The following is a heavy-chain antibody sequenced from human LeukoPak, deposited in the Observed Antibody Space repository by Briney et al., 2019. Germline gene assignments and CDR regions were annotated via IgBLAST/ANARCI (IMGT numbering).Heavy chain of an antibody. D-gene: IGHD1-26*01. CDR3: AKEVGARGNNWFDP. CDR2: ISGSGGST. CDR1: GFTFSSYG. V-gene: IGHV3-23*01. Sequence: GGTLRLSCAASGFTFSSYGMSWVRQAPGKGLEWVSAISGSGGSTYYADSVKGRFTISRDNSKNTLYLQMNSLRAEDTAVYYCAKEVGARGNNWFDPWGQGTLVTVSS. J-gene: IGHJ5*02.